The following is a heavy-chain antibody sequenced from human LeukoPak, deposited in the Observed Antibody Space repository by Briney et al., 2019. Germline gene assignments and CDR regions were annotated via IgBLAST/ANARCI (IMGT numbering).Heavy chain of an antibody. J-gene: IGHJ6*04. CDR1: GGSISSYY. V-gene: IGHV4-59*01. D-gene: IGHD6-13*01. Sequence: SETLSLTCTVSGGSISSYYWSWIRQPPGKGLEWIGYIYYSGSTNYNPSLKSRVTILVDTSKNQFSLKLSSVTAADTAVYYCARVSSSWYFYYYGMDVWGKGTTVTVSS. CDR2: IYYSGST. CDR3: ARVSSSWYFYYYGMDV.